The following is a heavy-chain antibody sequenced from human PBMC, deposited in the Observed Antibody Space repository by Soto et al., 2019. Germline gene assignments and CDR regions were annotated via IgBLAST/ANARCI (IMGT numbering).Heavy chain of an antibody. CDR3: ARYIRGPTVYYFDF. J-gene: IGHJ4*02. CDR1: GFTFSSYS. V-gene: IGHV3-23*01. D-gene: IGHD1-1*01. CDR2: VSYNGGDT. Sequence: GGSLRLSCAASGFTFSSYSMNWVRRAPGKGLEWVSIVSYNGGDTYYADSVKGRFTISRDNSKDTVDLQMNGLRAEDTAVYYCARYIRGPTVYYFDFWGPGVLVTVSS.